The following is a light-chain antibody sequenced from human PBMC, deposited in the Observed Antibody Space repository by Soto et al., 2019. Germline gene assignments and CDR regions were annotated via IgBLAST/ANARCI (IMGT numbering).Light chain of an antibody. J-gene: IGLJ2*01. CDR3: SSYTSSSTVV. CDR2: EVS. V-gene: IGLV2-14*01. Sequence: QSVLTQPASVSGSPGQSITISCTGTSSDVGGYNYVSWYQQHPGKAPKLMIYEVSNRPSGVSNRFSGSKSGNTASLTISGLQAEDEADYYCSSYTSSSTVVFGEGTKGPVL. CDR1: SSDVGGYNY.